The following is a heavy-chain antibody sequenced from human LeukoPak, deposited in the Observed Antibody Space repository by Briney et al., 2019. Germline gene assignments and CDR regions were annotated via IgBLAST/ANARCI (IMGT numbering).Heavy chain of an antibody. CDR3: AREAGSGIWSRYFDY. CDR1: GFTFSSYS. V-gene: IGHV3-21*01. J-gene: IGHJ4*02. D-gene: IGHD3-10*01. CDR2: ISSSSSYI. Sequence: GGSLRLSCAASGFTFSSYSMNWVRQAPGKGLEWVSSISSSSSYIYYADSVKGRFTISRDNAKNSLYLQMNSLRAEDTAVYYCAREAGSGIWSRYFDYWGQGTLVTVSS.